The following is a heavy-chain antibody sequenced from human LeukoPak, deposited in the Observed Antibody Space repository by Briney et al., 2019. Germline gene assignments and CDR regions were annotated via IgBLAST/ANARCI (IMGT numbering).Heavy chain of an antibody. D-gene: IGHD3-22*01. Sequence: ASVKVSCKASGYTFTGYYMHWVRQAPGQGLEWMGWINPNSGATKYAQKFQGRVTMTRDTSISTAYMELSRLRSDDTALYYCARGYSLSEFYDSSGSDYWGQGTLVTVSS. V-gene: IGHV1-2*02. CDR1: GYTFTGYY. CDR2: INPNSGAT. J-gene: IGHJ4*02. CDR3: ARGYSLSEFYDSSGSDY.